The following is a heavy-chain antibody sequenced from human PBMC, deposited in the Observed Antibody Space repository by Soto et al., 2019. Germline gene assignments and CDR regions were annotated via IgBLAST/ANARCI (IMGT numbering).Heavy chain of an antibody. CDR2: IYYSGST. D-gene: IGHD3-22*01. CDR1: GGTISSYD. Sequence: TSEILSLTCTVSGGTISSYDWRWILQPTGKGLEWIGYIYYSGSTNYNPSLKSRVTISVDTSKNQFSLKLSSVTAADTAVYYCARDAMDSSGYYLYYFDYWGQGTLVTVFS. CDR3: ARDAMDSSGYYLYYFDY. J-gene: IGHJ4*02. V-gene: IGHV4-59*01.